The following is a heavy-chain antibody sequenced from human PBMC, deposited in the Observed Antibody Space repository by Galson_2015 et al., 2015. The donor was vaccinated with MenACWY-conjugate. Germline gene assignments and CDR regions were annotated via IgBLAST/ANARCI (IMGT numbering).Heavy chain of an antibody. D-gene: IGHD6-13*01. CDR2: FDPEDGET. CDR1: GYTLTELS. Sequence: SVKVSCKVSGYTLTELSMHWVRQAPGKGLEWMGGFDPEDGETIYAQKFQGRVTMTEDTSTDTAYMELSSLRSEDTAVYYCATGGSSWDNMYYFDYWGQGTLVTVSS. CDR3: ATGGSSWDNMYYFDY. J-gene: IGHJ4*02. V-gene: IGHV1-24*01.